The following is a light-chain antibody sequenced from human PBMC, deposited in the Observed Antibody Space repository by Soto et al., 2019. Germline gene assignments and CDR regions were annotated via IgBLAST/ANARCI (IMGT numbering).Light chain of an antibody. J-gene: IGLJ3*02. CDR1: SSDVGGYNY. CDR2: EVS. V-gene: IGLV2-14*03. Sequence: QSALTQPASVSGSPGQSITISCTGTSSDVGGYNYVSWFQQHPGKAPKLKIYEVSNRPSGVSNRCSGSKSGYTASLTISELQAEDEADYYCTSFTSSSTWVFGGATKLTVL. CDR3: TSFTSSSTWV.